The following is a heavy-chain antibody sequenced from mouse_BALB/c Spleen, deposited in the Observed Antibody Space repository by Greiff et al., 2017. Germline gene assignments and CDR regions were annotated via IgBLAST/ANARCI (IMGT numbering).Heavy chain of an antibody. CDR1: GYSFTSYW. D-gene: IGHD2-1*01. CDR2: IDPSDSET. CDR3: ARSEYGNSFAY. J-gene: IGHJ3*01. Sequence: VQLHQSGPQLVRPGASVKISCKASGYSFTSYWMHWVKQRPGQGLEWIGMIDPSDSETRLNQKFKDKATLTVDKSSSTAYMQLSSPTSEDSAVYYCARSEYGNSFAYWGQGTLVTVSA. V-gene: IGHV1S127*01.